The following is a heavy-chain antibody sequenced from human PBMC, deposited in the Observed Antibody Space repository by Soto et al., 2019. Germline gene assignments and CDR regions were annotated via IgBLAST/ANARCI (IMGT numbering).Heavy chain of an antibody. CDR1: GYTFSSYF. V-gene: IGHV1-46*01. CDR3: ARVSRGAFDI. Sequence: QVQLVQSGAEVKKPGASVKVSCKASGYTFSSYFIHWVRQAPGQGLEWMGVFDPSGVATNSAQKFQDRLTMTRDTSTTTVYMALTSLGSDDTALYYCARVSRGAFDIWGQGTLVTVSS. J-gene: IGHJ3*02. CDR2: FDPSGVAT.